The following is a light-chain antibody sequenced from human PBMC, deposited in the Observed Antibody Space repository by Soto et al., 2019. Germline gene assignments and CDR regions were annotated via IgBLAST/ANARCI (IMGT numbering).Light chain of an antibody. J-gene: IGKJ4*01. V-gene: IGKV3-11*01. Sequence: EIVMTQSPATLSVSPGERATLSCRASQSVSSNLAWYQQKPGQAPRLLIYGASNRATGVPARFSGGGSGTDFTLTISSLEPEDFAVYYCQQRSNWPLTFGGGTKVDIK. CDR2: GAS. CDR3: QQRSNWPLT. CDR1: QSVSSN.